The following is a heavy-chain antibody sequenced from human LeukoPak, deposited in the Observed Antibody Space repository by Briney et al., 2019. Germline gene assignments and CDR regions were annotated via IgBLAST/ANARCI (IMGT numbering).Heavy chain of an antibody. Sequence: PSETLSLTCTVSGGSISSSTYYWVWIRQPPGKGLEWIGSINFSGNTNYNPSLKSRVTISVDTSKNQFSLKLSSVTAADTAVYYCARVRHYDSSGYDYYYYYMDVWGKGTTVTVSS. CDR1: GGSISSSTYY. V-gene: IGHV4-39*07. CDR2: INFSGNT. D-gene: IGHD3-22*01. J-gene: IGHJ6*03. CDR3: ARVRHYDSSGYDYYYYYMDV.